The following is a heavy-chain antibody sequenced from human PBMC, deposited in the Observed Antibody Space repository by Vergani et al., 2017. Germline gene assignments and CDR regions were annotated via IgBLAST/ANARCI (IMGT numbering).Heavy chain of an antibody. V-gene: IGHV1-46*03. Sequence: QVQLVQSGAEVQKPGASVKVSCQASGYTFTSYYIHWVRQAPGQGLEWVAVINPSGGSTTYAQKFQDRVTMTRDTSTSTVYMELSSLRSEDTAVYYCTRGWYYDSIAYWAYWGQGTLVTVSS. CDR1: GYTFTSYY. D-gene: IGHD3-22*01. CDR2: INPSGGST. CDR3: TRGWYYDSIAYWAY. J-gene: IGHJ4*02.